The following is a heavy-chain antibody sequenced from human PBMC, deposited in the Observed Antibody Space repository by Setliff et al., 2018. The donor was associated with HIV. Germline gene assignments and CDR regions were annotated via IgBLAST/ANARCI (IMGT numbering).Heavy chain of an antibody. CDR2: IYTSGST. CDR3: ARGDGTKYYYYYYMDV. D-gene: IGHD1-7*01. Sequence: SETLSLTCTVSGGSISSGSYYWSWIRQPAGKGLEWIGLIYTSGSTNYNPSLKSRVTISVDTSKNQFSLKLSSVTAADTAVYYCARGDGTKYYYYYYMDVWGKGTTVTVSS. V-gene: IGHV4-61*02. J-gene: IGHJ6*03. CDR1: GGSISSGSYY.